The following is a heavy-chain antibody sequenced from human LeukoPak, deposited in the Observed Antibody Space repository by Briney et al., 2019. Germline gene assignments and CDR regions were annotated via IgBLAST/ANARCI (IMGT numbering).Heavy chain of an antibody. D-gene: IGHD3-22*01. CDR3: ARETYYYDSSGYSPFDY. J-gene: IGHJ4*02. V-gene: IGHV5-51*01. Sequence: GESLKISCKGSGYSFTSYCIGWVRQMPGKGLEWMGIIYPGDSDTRYSPSFQGQVTISADKSISTAYLQWSSLKASDTAMYYCARETYYYDSSGYSPFDYWGQGTLVTVSS. CDR2: IYPGDSDT. CDR1: GYSFTSYC.